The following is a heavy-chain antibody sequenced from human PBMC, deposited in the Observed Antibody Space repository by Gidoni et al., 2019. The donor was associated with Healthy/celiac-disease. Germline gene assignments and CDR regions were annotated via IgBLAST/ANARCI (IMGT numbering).Heavy chain of an antibody. V-gene: IGHV1-69*01. J-gene: IGHJ4*02. CDR2: IIPIFGTA. CDR3: ARDHDSTFDY. D-gene: IGHD3-22*01. CDR1: GGTFSSYA. Sequence: QVQLVQSGAEVKTPGSSVTVSCKASGGTFSSYAIRWVRQAPGEGLEWMGGIIPIFGTANYAQKFQGRVTITADESTSTAYMELSSLRSEDTAVHYCARDHDSTFDYWGQGTLVTVSS.